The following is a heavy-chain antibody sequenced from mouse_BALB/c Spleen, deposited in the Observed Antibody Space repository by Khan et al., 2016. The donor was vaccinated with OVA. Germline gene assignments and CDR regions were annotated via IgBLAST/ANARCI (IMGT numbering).Heavy chain of an antibody. CDR2: ISSGSSTI. Sequence: EVELVESGGGLVQPGGSRKLSCAASGFTFSSFGMHWVRQAPEKGLEWVAYISSGSSTIYYADTVKGRFTISRDNPKNTLFLQMTSLRSEDTAMYYWARDGYSDFDYWGQGTTLTVSS. CDR3: ARDGYSDFDY. CDR1: GFTFSSFG. J-gene: IGHJ2*01. D-gene: IGHD2-3*01. V-gene: IGHV5-17*02.